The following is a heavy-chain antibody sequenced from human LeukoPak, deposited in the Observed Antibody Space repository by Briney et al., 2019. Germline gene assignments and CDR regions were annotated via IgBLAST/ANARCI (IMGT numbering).Heavy chain of an antibody. CDR2: IYPGDPDT. CDR1: GYSFTFYW. J-gene: IGHJ4*02. D-gene: IGHD3-22*01. CDR3: ARHLNYHDSSGYYYADF. Sequence: GESLKISCKGSGYSFTFYWIGWVRQMPGKGLEWMGIIYPGDPDTRYSPSFQGQVTISADKSINTAYLQRSSLKASDTAMYFCARHLNYHDSSGYYYADFWGQGTLVTVSS. V-gene: IGHV5-51*01.